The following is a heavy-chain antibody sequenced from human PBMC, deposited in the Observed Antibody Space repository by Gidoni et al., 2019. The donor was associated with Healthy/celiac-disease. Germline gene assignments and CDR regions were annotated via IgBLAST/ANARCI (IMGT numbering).Heavy chain of an antibody. V-gene: IGHV6-1*01. CDR3: ARDFGSSTGYYGMDV. CDR2: TYYRSKWYN. J-gene: IGHJ6*02. D-gene: IGHD2-2*01. Sequence: QVQLQQSGPGLVTPSQTLSLTFSISGASGPSNTAAWNWIRQSPPRGLQWLGRTYYRSKWYNDYAVSVKSRITINPDTSKNQFSLQLNSVTPEDTAVYYCARDFGSSTGYYGMDVWGQGTTVTVSS. CDR1: GASGPSNTAA.